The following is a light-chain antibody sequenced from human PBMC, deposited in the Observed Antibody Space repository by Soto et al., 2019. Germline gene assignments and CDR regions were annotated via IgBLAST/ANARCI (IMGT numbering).Light chain of an antibody. J-gene: IGKJ5*01. CDR3: QQRAGSST. V-gene: IGKV3-11*01. CDR1: QIINDN. CDR2: DAS. Sequence: EIVLTQSPATLSLSPGERATLFCWASQIINDNVAWYQQKPGQAPRLLIYDASRRVTGIPARFSGSGSGTDFTLTLSSLEPEDFAVYYCQQRAGSSTFGQGTRLEIK.